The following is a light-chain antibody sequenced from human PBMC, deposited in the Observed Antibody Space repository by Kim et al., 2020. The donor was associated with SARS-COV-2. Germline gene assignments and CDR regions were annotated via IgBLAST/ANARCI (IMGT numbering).Light chain of an antibody. J-gene: IGKJ3*01. CDR2: GAS. Sequence: LSLAPGERATLSCRASQSVSSSYLAWYQQKPGQAPRLLIYGASSRATGIPDRFSGSGSGTDFTLTISRLEPEDFAVYYCQQYGVFTFGPGTKVDIK. CDR3: QQYGVFT. CDR1: QSVSSSY. V-gene: IGKV3-20*01.